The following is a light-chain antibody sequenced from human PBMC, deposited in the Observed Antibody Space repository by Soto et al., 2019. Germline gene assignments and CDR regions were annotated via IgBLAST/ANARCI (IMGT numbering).Light chain of an antibody. V-gene: IGKV1-39*01. CDR2: AAS. Sequence: DIQMSQSPSSLSTSVGDRVTITFRASQGISTFLNWYQQKPGKAPRLLIYAASRLQSGVPARFSGSGAETDFTLTITSLQPEDFATYYCQQSYSTPPITFGQGTRLEIK. CDR1: QGISTF. J-gene: IGKJ5*01. CDR3: QQSYSTPPIT.